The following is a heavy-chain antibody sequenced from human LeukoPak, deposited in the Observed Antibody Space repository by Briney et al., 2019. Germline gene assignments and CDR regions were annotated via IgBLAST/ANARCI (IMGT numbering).Heavy chain of an antibody. CDR2: ISDDGSRT. D-gene: IGHD6-19*01. V-gene: IGHV3-23*01. CDR3: AKIALGSASDS. CDR1: GFTFSSYS. Sequence: GGSLRLSCAASGFTFSSYSMNWVRQAPGKGLEWVSSISDDGSRTYYADSVKGRFTISRDSSKNTLYLQMNNLRVEDTAIYYCAKIALGSASDSWGHGTLVTVSS. J-gene: IGHJ5*01.